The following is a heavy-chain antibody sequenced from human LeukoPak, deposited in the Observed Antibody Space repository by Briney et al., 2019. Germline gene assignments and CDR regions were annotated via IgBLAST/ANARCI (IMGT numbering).Heavy chain of an antibody. CDR1: GFTFDDYA. V-gene: IGHV3-9*03. CDR2: ISWNSGSI. J-gene: IGHJ4*02. CDR3: AKGRGYNYGYIFGYFDY. Sequence: GGSLRLSCAASGFTFDDYAMHWVRQAPGKGLEWVSGISWNSGSIGYADSVKGRFTISRDNAKNSLYLQMNSLRAEDMALYYCAKGRGYNYGYIFGYFDYWGQGTLVTVSS. D-gene: IGHD5-18*01.